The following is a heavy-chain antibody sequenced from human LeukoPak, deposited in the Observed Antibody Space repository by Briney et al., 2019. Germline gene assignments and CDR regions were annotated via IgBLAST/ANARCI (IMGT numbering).Heavy chain of an antibody. V-gene: IGHV3-48*03. CDR1: GFPFSTYE. CDR2: IGSSGTTR. Sequence: GGSLRLSCAVSGFPFSTYEMNWVRQAPGKGLEWVSNIGSSGTTRYYADSVKGRFSISRDNAKNSLYLQMNSLRVVDTGVYYCALLAVASDFDYWGQGALVTVSS. CDR3: ALLAVASDFDY. D-gene: IGHD6-19*01. J-gene: IGHJ4*02.